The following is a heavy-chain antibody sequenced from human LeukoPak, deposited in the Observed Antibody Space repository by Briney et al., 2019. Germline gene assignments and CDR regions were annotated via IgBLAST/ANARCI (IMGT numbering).Heavy chain of an antibody. V-gene: IGHV3-21*01. CDR2: VSSSSSYI. J-gene: IGHJ4*02. CDR1: GFTFSSYS. CDR3: AGYYYDSSGYYPGY. Sequence: GGSLRLSCAASGFTFSSYSMNWVRQAPGKGLEWVSSVSSSSSYIYYADSVKGRFTISRDNAKNSLYLQMNSLRAEDTAVYYCAGYYYDSSGYYPGYLGQGTLVTVSS. D-gene: IGHD3-22*01.